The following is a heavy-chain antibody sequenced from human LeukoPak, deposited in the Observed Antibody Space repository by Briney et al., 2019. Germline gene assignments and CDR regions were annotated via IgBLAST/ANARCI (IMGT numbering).Heavy chain of an antibody. Sequence: PGGSLRLSCAASGFTFSNAWMSWVRQAPGKGLEWVGRIKGKVDGGTIDYAAPVKGRFSISRDDSRTTLYLQMNSLKAEDTAVYYCSTIRGWYSSGNWGQGTMVTVSS. CDR3: STIRGWYSSGN. CDR2: IKGKVDGGTI. V-gene: IGHV3-15*01. J-gene: IGHJ3*01. D-gene: IGHD3-10*01. CDR1: GFTFSNAW.